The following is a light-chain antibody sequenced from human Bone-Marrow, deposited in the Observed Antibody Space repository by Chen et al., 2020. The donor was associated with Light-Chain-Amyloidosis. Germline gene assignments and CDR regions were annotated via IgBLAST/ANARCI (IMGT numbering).Light chain of an antibody. V-gene: IGLV5-45*01. J-gene: IGLJ3*02. CDR1: SGINVATYN. CDR2: YKSDTDK. CDR3: MIWYNTAWV. Sequence: QAVLTPPASLSASPGASASLTCTLRSGINVATYNIYWYQQKPGSPPQYLLRYKSDTDKRQGSGGPSRFYGSKAASANEGILLISGLQSEDEADYYCMIWYNTAWVFGGGTKLTVL.